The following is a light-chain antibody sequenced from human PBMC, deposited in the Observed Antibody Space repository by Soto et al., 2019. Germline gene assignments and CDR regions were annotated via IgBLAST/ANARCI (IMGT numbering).Light chain of an antibody. V-gene: IGKV3-20*01. Sequence: EIVLTQSPCTLSLSPGERATLSCRASQSVNRCLAWFQQKPGQAPRLLIYGASNLVSGIQARFSGSGSGTEFTLTITRLEPEDCAVYYCHQYIGSPWTFGQGTKVEIK. CDR1: QSVNRC. CDR2: GAS. J-gene: IGKJ1*01. CDR3: HQYIGSPWT.